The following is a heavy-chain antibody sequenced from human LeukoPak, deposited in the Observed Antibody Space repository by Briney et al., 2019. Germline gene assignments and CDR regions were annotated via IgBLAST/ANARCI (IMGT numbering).Heavy chain of an antibody. D-gene: IGHD4-23*01. J-gene: IGHJ5*02. CDR2: ISSSSSTI. CDR3: ARSLSGNSPKLWFDP. Sequence: GGSLRLSCAASGFTFSSYSMNWVPQAPGKGLEWVSYISSSSSTIYYADSVKGRFTISRDNAKNSLYLQMNSLRAEDTAVYYCARSLSGNSPKLWFDPWGQGTLVTVSS. V-gene: IGHV3-48*04. CDR1: GFTFSSYS.